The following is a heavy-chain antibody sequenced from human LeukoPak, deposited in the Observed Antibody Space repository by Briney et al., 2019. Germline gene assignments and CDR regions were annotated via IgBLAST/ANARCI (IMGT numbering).Heavy chain of an antibody. V-gene: IGHV1-46*01. J-gene: IGHJ4*02. CDR2: INPSGGSA. CDR3: ARGGQWLVTGDY. D-gene: IGHD6-19*01. Sequence: AAVNDSLMSSLYTFTSYYMHWVRQAPAHGLGWMGIINPSGGSASYAQKFQGRVTMTRDTYTSTVYMELSSLRPEDTAMYYCARGGQWLVTGDYWGQGTLDTVSS. CDR1: LYTFTSYY.